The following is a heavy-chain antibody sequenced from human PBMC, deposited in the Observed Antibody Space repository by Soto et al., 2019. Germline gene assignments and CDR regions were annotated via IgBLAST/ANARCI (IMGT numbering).Heavy chain of an antibody. D-gene: IGHD1-1*01. Sequence: EVQLLESGGGLVQPGGSLRLSCAAXXXTXSXYAMNWVRQAPGNGLEWVSAISGSGGSIHYADSVKGRFTISRDNSKNTLYLQMNSLRDEDTAVYHCVKGYWKGDVWGQGTTVTVSS. CDR3: VKGYWKGDV. J-gene: IGHJ6*02. CDR1: XXTXSXYA. V-gene: IGHV3-23*01. CDR2: ISGSGGSI.